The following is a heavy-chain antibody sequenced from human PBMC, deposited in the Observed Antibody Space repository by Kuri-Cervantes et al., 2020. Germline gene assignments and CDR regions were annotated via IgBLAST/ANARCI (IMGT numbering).Heavy chain of an antibody. D-gene: IGHD3-3*02. Sequence: LSLTCAASGFTFNTYNMNWARQAPGKGLEWVAFISPSSRAIYYADSLKGRVTISRDNARNTLYLQMNSLRADDTAVYYCARDPAFSAFDYWGRGTQVTVSS. V-gene: IGHV3-21*01. J-gene: IGHJ4*02. CDR1: GFTFNTYN. CDR3: ARDPAFSAFDY. CDR2: ISPSSRAI.